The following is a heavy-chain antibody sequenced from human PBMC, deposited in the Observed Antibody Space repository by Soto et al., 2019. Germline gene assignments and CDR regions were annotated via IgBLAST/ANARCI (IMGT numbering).Heavy chain of an antibody. V-gene: IGHV1-8*01. D-gene: IGHD3-3*01. CDR3: ARDDYDFWVYYYGMDV. J-gene: IGHJ6*02. CDR2: MNPGSGDT. CDR1: GYSFTNND. Sequence: ASVKVSCKASGYSFTNNDVTWVRQATGQGLEWMGWMNPGSGDTGYAQKFQGRVTMTRDISIATAYMELGSLRSDDTAVYYCARDDYDFWVYYYGMDVWGQGTTVTAP.